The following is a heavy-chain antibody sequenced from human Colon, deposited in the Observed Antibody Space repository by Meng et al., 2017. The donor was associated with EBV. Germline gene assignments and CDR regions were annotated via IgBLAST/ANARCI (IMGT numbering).Heavy chain of an antibody. CDR1: GGSIGSYD. Sequence: QVQLHDPGAVLERHSEALSITCSVSGGSIGSYDWSWSRQPPVKGLEWIGYIYYSGSTNYNPSPKCGVTISVETSKNQFSLKLSSVTAADTAVYHCARHFINGFDPWGQGTLVTVPS. J-gene: IGHJ5*02. CDR3: ARHFINGFDP. CDR2: IYYSGST. V-gene: IGHV4-59*08.